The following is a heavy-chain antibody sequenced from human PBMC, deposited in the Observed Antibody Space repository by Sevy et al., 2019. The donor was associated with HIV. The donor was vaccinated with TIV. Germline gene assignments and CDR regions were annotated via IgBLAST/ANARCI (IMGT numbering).Heavy chain of an antibody. J-gene: IGHJ4*02. CDR1: GFTFDDYA. Sequence: GGSLRLSCAASGFTFDDYAMHWVRQAPGKGLEWVSGISWNSGSIGYADSVKGRFTISRDNAKNSLYLQMNSLRAEDTALYYCAKDISSSSSTPGFDYWGQGTLVTVSS. D-gene: IGHD6-6*01. V-gene: IGHV3-9*01. CDR3: AKDISSSSSTPGFDY. CDR2: ISWNSGSI.